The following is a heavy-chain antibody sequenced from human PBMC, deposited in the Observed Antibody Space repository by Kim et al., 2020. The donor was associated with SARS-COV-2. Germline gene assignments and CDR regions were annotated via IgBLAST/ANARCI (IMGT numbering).Heavy chain of an antibody. CDR3: AKVPLARGYTHQKEYFQH. V-gene: IGHV3-23*01. CDR1: GFTFSSYA. Sequence: GGSLRLSCAASGFTFSSYAMSWVRQAPGKGLEWVSAISGSGGSTYYADSVKGRFTISRDNSKNTLYLQMNSLRAEDTAVYYCAKVPLARGYTHQKEYFQHWGQGTLVTVSS. J-gene: IGHJ1*01. CDR2: ISGSGGST. D-gene: IGHD3-10*01.